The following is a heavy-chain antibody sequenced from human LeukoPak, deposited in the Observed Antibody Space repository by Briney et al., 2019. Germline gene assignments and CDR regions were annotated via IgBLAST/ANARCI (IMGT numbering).Heavy chain of an antibody. CDR3: ARDGRGSHDY. CDR2: INNDGSST. J-gene: IGHJ4*02. D-gene: IGHD3-10*01. CDR1: GFTFSSYW. Sequence: GGSVRLSCAASGFTFSSYWMHWVRQAPGKGLVWVSRINNDGSSTNYADSVKGRFTISRDNAKNTLYLQMNILRAEDTAVYYCARDGRGSHDYWGQGTLVTVSS. V-gene: IGHV3-74*01.